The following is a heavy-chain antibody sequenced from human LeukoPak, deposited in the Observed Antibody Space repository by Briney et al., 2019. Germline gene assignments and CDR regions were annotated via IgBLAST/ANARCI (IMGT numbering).Heavy chain of an antibody. V-gene: IGHV4-59*13. Sequence: SETLSLTCSVSGGSISSYYWIWIRQPPGTGLGWIGFMYYSGSTNHNPSLKSRVPISVDTSKNQFSLTLRSGTAAAAALSYCLRVTTVTTAGVFDYWGQGTLVTVSS. CDR1: GGSISSYY. D-gene: IGHD4-17*01. CDR2: MYYSGST. J-gene: IGHJ4*02. CDR3: LRVTTVTTAGVFDY.